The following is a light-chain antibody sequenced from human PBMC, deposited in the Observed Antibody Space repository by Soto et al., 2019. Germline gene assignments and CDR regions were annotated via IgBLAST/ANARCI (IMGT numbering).Light chain of an antibody. J-gene: IGKJ1*01. CDR1: QTISSW. CDR3: QQYNHYWT. CDR2: KAS. V-gene: IGKV1-5*03. Sequence: DIQLTQSPSTLSGSVGDRVTTTCRASQTISSWLAWYQQKPGKAPKLLIYKASTLKSGVPSRFSGSGSGTEFTLTISSLQPDDFATYYCQQYNHYWTFGQGTKVDI.